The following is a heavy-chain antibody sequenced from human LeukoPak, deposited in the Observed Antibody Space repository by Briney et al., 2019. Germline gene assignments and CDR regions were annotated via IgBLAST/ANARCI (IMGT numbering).Heavy chain of an antibody. V-gene: IGHV3-30*02. J-gene: IGHJ3*02. Sequence: GGSLRLSCAASGFTFSSYGMHWVRQAPGKGLEWVSFIRFDGTNKYYADSLKGRFTISRDNSMNTLYLQMHSLRPEDTGGYYCAKKTMTGGGGGDLDIWGQGTMVTVSS. D-gene: IGHD2-21*01. CDR3: AKKTMTGGGGGDLDI. CDR2: IRFDGTNK. CDR1: GFTFSSYG.